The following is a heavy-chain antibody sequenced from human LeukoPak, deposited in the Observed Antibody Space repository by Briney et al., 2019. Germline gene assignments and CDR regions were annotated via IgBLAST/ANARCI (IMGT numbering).Heavy chain of an antibody. CDR3: ARAYGSGSSYHPDY. V-gene: IGHV1-2*02. Sequence: ASVKVSCKASGSTFIDYYIHWVRQAPGQGLEWMGWINPNSGGTNSSQRFQDRVTLTRDTSISTAFMELTSLTSDDTAVYYCARAYGSGSSYHPDYWGQGTLVTVSS. J-gene: IGHJ4*02. D-gene: IGHD3-10*01. CDR1: GSTFIDYY. CDR2: INPNSGGT.